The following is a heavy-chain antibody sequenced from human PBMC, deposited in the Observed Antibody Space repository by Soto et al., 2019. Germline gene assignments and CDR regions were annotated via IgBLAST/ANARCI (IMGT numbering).Heavy chain of an antibody. D-gene: IGHD4-17*01. Sequence: QVQLQQWGAGLLKPSETLSLTCAVYGGSFSGYYWSWIRQPPGKGLEWIGEINHSGSTNYNPSLKIRVTISVDTSKNQFSLKLSSVTAADTAVYYCARGDGDSLKAFDIWGQGTMVTVSS. J-gene: IGHJ3*02. V-gene: IGHV4-34*01. CDR3: ARGDGDSLKAFDI. CDR2: INHSGST. CDR1: GGSFSGYY.